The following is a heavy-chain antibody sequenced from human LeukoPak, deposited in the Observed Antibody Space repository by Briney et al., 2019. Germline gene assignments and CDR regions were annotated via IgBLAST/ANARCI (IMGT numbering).Heavy chain of an antibody. Sequence: PSETLSLTCTVSGGSISSHYWSWIRQPPGKGLEWIGYIYYSGSTNYNPSLKSRVTISVDTSKNQFSLKLSSVTAADTAVYYCARVFSSCGYYYYMDVWGKGTTVTVSS. CDR2: IYYSGST. V-gene: IGHV4-59*11. CDR1: GGSISSHY. J-gene: IGHJ6*03. D-gene: IGHD6-13*01. CDR3: ARVFSSCGYYYYMDV.